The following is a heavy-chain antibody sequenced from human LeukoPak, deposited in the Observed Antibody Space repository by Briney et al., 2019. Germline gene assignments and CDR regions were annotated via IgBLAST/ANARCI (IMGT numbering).Heavy chain of an antibody. Sequence: ASVKVSCKVSGYTLTELSMHWVRQAPGKGLEWMGGFDPEDGETIYAQKFQGRVTMTEDTSTDTAYMELSSLRSEDTAVYYCATPAGDSYGIVFDYWGQRTLVTVSS. V-gene: IGHV1-24*01. CDR1: GYTLTELS. CDR3: ATPAGDSYGIVFDY. D-gene: IGHD5-18*01. J-gene: IGHJ4*02. CDR2: FDPEDGET.